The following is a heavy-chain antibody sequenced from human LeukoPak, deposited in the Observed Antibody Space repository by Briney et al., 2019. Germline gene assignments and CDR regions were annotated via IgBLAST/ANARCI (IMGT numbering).Heavy chain of an antibody. CDR1: GFTFSSYA. Sequence: PGGSLRLSCVASGFTFSSYAMSWVRQAPGKGLEWVSAISGSGGSTYYADSVKGRFTISRDNSKNTLYLQMNSLRAEDTAVYYCAKASRGYYDSSGYYYGTVDYWGQGTLVTVSS. J-gene: IGHJ4*02. CDR2: ISGSGGST. D-gene: IGHD3-22*01. V-gene: IGHV3-23*01. CDR3: AKASRGYYDSSGYYYGTVDY.